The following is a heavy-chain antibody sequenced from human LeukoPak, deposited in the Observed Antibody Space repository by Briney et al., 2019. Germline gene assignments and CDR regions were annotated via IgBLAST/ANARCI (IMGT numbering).Heavy chain of an antibody. CDR1: GGTFSSYA. V-gene: IGHV1-69*04. D-gene: IGHD3-10*01. CDR3: ARDRYVGSYYDY. CDR2: IIPILGIA. Sequence: SVKVSCKASGGTFSSYAISWVRQAPGQGLEWMGRIIPILGIANYAQKFQGRVTITADKSTSTAYMELSSLRSEDTAVYYCARDRYVGSYYDYWGQGTLVTVSS. J-gene: IGHJ4*02.